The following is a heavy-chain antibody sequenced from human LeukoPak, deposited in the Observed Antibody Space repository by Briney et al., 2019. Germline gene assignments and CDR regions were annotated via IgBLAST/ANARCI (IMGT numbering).Heavy chain of an antibody. J-gene: IGHJ4*02. V-gene: IGHV3-30*02. CDR2: IRYDGSNK. D-gene: IGHD3-3*01. CDR1: GFTFSSYG. CDR3: AKDLFRYYDFWSGYYIDY. Sequence: GGSLRLSXAASGFTFSSYGMHWVRQAPGKGLEWVAFIRYDGSNKYYADSVKGRFTISRDSSKNTLYLQMNSLRAEDTAVYYCAKDLFRYYDFWSGYYIDYWGQGTLVTVSS.